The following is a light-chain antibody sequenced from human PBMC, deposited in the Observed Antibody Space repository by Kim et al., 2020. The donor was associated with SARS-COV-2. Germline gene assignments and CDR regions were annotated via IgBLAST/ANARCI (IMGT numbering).Light chain of an antibody. V-gene: IGKV1-39*01. CDR1: QSISSY. Sequence: ASVGDRVTITCRASQSISSYLNWYQQKPGKAPKLLIYAAYSLQSGVPSRCSGSGSGTDFTLTISSLQPEDFATYYCQQSYSTPRTVGQGTKVDIK. CDR3: QQSYSTPRT. CDR2: AAY. J-gene: IGKJ1*01.